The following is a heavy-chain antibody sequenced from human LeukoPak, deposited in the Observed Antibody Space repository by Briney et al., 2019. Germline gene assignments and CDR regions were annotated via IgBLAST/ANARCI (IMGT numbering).Heavy chain of an antibody. CDR1: GFTFSSYS. J-gene: IGHJ5*02. Sequence: PGGSLRLSCAASGFTFSSYSMNWVRQAPGKGLEWVSYISSSSTIYYADSVKGRFTISRDNAKNSLYLQMNSLRAEDTAVYYCAREARFSFDPWGQGTLVTVSS. V-gene: IGHV3-48*01. CDR2: ISSSSTI. CDR3: AREARFSFDP. D-gene: IGHD3-3*01.